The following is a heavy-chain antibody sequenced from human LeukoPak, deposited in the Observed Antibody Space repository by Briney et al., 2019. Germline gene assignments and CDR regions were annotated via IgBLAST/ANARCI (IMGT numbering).Heavy chain of an antibody. CDR3: AKNVVPAINYYYYYGMDV. D-gene: IGHD2-2*01. V-gene: IGHV1-3*01. Sequence: GASVKVSCKASGYTFTSYGISWVRQAPGQRLEWMGWINAGNGNTKYSQKFQGRVTITRDTSASTAYMELSSLRSEDTAVYYCAKNVVPAINYYYYYGMDVWGQGTTVTVSS. CDR1: GYTFTSYG. CDR2: INAGNGNT. J-gene: IGHJ6*02.